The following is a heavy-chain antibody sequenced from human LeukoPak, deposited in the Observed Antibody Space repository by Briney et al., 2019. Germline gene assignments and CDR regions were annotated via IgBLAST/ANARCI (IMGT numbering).Heavy chain of an antibody. V-gene: IGHV3-30-3*01. D-gene: IGHD5-18*01. J-gene: IGHJ6*02. Sequence: GGSLRLSCAASGFTFSSCAMHWVRQAPGKGLEWVAVISYDGSNKYYADSVKGRFTISRDNSKNTLYLQMNSLRAEDTAVYYCARARGGYSYGYHAYYYYGMDVWGQGTTVTVSS. CDR1: GFTFSSCA. CDR3: ARARGGYSYGYHAYYYYGMDV. CDR2: ISYDGSNK.